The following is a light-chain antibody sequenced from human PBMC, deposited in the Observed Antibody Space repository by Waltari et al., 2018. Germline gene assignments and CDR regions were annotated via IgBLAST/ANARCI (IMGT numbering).Light chain of an antibody. CDR1: QSISAC. J-gene: IGKJ4*01. CDR3: HQYTNFPLT. Sequence: DIQMTQSPSTLSASVGDRVTITCRASQSISACLAWYQLRPGKAPTPLISDASILERGVPSRFSGSGYGTEFTLTINSLQPDDFATYYCHQYTNFPLTFGGGTTVEIK. CDR2: DAS. V-gene: IGKV1-5*01.